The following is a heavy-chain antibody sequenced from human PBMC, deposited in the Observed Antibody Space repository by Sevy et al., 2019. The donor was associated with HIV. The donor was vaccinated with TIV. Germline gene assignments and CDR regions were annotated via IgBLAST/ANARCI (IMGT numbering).Heavy chain of an antibody. J-gene: IGHJ5*02. D-gene: IGHD2-2*01. CDR3: ARSPPVVVVPGAPSWFDP. CDR2: INESGIT. Sequence: SETLSLTCAVHDGSFSGYYWNWIRQLPGKGLEWIGEINESGITYYNPSLKSRVASSVDTSKKQFSLKLNSVTAADTALYFCARSPPVVVVPGAPSWFDPWGQGILVTVSS. CDR1: DGSFSGYY. V-gene: IGHV4-34*01.